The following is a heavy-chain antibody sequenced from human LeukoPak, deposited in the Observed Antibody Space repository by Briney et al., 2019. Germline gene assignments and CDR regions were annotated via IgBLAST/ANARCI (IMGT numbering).Heavy chain of an antibody. CDR3: ARQEGSSYY. CDR2: IYYSGST. V-gene: IGHV4-39*01. J-gene: IGHJ4*02. CDR1: GGSISSSTHY. Sequence: SETLSLTCTVSGGSISSSTHYWGWIRQPPGKGLEWIGSIYYSGSTYYNPSLMSRVTISVATSKNQFSLKLSSVTAADTAVYYCARQEGSSYYWGQGTLVTVSS. D-gene: IGHD2-15*01.